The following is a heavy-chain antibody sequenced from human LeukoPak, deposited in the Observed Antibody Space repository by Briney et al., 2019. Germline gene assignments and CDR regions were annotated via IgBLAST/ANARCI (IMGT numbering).Heavy chain of an antibody. D-gene: IGHD2-21*02. V-gene: IGHV3-23*01. CDR1: GFTFSSSA. CDR2: ISGSGSGSST. CDR3: ASLSYCGGDCYSGFGY. Sequence: PGGSLRLSCAASGFTFSSSAMSWVRQAPGKGLEWVSTISGSGSGSSTYYADSVKGRFTISRDNSKNTLYLQMNSLRAEDTAVYYCASLSYCGGDCYSGFGYWGQGTLVTVSS. J-gene: IGHJ4*02.